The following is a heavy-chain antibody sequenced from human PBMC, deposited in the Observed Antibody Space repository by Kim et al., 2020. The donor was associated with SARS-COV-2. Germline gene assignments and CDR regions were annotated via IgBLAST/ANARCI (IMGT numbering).Heavy chain of an antibody. CDR3: SSEYNSEEGP. D-gene: IGHD3-22*01. Sequence: GGSLRLSCVASGFTFSIFNMHWVRQAPGKGLEWVAVMSYDGITKHYADSVKGRFTISRDNSRNTLYLQMSSLRVEDTAVYYCSSEYNSEEGPWGQGTLVTV. CDR1: GFTFSIFN. V-gene: IGHV3-30*03. J-gene: IGHJ5*02. CDR2: MSYDGITK.